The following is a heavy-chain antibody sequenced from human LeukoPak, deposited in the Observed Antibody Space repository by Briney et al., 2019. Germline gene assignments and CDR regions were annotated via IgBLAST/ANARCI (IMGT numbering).Heavy chain of an antibody. V-gene: IGHV1-2*02. D-gene: IGHD3-22*01. J-gene: IGHJ3*02. Sequence: ASVKVSCKASGYTFTGYYMHWVRQAPGQGLEWMGWINPNSGGTNYAQKFQGRVTMTRDTSISTAYMELSRLRSDDTAVYYCARGAYDSSDEDAFDIWGQGTMVTVSS. CDR3: ARGAYDSSDEDAFDI. CDR1: GYTFTGYY. CDR2: INPNSGGT.